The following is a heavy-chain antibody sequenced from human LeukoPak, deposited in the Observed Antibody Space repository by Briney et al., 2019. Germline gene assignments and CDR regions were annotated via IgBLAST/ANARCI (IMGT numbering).Heavy chain of an antibody. V-gene: IGHV4-4*02. CDR1: GGSITSTNW. CDR3: STENGAFSPLGY. D-gene: IGHD2-8*01. CDR2: VSLSGLT. Sequence: SETLSLTCGVSGGSITSTNWWSWVRQPPGQGLEWIGEVSLSGLTNYNPSLSSRVIMALDTSKNHLSLNLTSVTAADTAVYYCSTENGAFSPLGYWGQGTLVTVPS. J-gene: IGHJ4*02.